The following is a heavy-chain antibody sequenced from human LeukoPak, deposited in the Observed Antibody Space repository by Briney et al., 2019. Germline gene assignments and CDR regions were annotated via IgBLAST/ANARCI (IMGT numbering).Heavy chain of an antibody. CDR1: GYTLTELS. CDR3: ATGYYGSGSKNWFDP. CDR2: FDPEDGET. Sequence: EASVKVSCKVSGYTLTELSMHWVRRAPGKGLEWMGGFDPEDGETIYAQKFQGRVTMTEDTSTDTAYMELSSLRSEDTAVYYCATGYYGSGSKNWFDPWGQGTLVTVSS. J-gene: IGHJ5*02. D-gene: IGHD3-10*01. V-gene: IGHV1-24*01.